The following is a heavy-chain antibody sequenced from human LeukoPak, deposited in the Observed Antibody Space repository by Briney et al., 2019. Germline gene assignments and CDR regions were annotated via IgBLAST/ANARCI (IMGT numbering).Heavy chain of an antibody. CDR2: ISSSSSTI. CDR3: ARDTVTGLDAFDI. J-gene: IGHJ3*02. Sequence: GGSLRPSCAASGFTFSSYGMTWVRQAPGKGLEWVSYISSSSSTIYYADSVKGRFTISRDNAKNSLYLQLSSLRAEDTAVYYCARDTVTGLDAFDIWGQGTMVTVSS. CDR1: GFTFSSYG. V-gene: IGHV3-48*01. D-gene: IGHD4-17*01.